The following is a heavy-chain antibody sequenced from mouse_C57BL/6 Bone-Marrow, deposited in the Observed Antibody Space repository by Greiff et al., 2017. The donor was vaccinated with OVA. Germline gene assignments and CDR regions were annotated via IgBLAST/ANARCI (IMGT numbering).Heavy chain of an antibody. Sequence: QVQLQQSGAELARPGASVKLSCKASGYTFTSYGISWVKQRTGQGLEWIGEIYPRSGNTYYNEKFKGKATLTADKSSSTAYMELRSLTSEDSAVYFCAREPYGNSVWYFDVWGTGTTVTVSS. V-gene: IGHV1-81*01. CDR2: IYPRSGNT. CDR3: AREPYGNSVWYFDV. D-gene: IGHD2-1*01. J-gene: IGHJ1*03. CDR1: GYTFTSYG.